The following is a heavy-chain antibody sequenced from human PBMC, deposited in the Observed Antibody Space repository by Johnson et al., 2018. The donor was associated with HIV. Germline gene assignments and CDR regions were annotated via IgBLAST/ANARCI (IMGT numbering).Heavy chain of an antibody. CDR3: ARLEELLRAFDI. CDR2: IKQDGSEK. Sequence: EVQLVESGGGLVKPGGSLRLSCAASGFTFSDYYMSWVRQAPGKGLEWVANIKQDGSEKYYVESVKGRFTISRDNAKNSLDLQMNSLRAEYTAVYYCARLEELLRAFDIWGQGTMVTVSS. CDR1: GFTFSDYY. J-gene: IGHJ3*02. D-gene: IGHD1-26*01. V-gene: IGHV3-7*01.